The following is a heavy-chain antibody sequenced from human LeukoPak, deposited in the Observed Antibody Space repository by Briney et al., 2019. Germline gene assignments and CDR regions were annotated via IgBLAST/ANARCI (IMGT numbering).Heavy chain of an antibody. CDR1: GGSVSSRTYY. V-gene: IGHV4-61*01. Sequence: KTSETLSLTCTVSGGSVSSRTYYWGWIRQPPGKGLEWNVYIYSSGSTNYNPSLKSRVTISVDTSKNQFSLKLTSVTAADTAVYYCARAPYYYDNSGYFRFDYWGQGTLVTVSS. D-gene: IGHD3-22*01. J-gene: IGHJ4*02. CDR3: ARAPYYYDNSGYFRFDY. CDR2: IYSSGST.